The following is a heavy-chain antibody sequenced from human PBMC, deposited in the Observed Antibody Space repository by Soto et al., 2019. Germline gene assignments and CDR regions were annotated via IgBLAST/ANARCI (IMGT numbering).Heavy chain of an antibody. CDR3: ARHVAAAPGTRDEAFDI. Sequence: SGESLKISCQGSGYTFTTYWIGWVRQMPGKGLEWMGIIYPGDSDTKYSPSFQGQVTISADKSISTAYLQWSSLKASDTAMYYCARHVAAAPGTRDEAFDIWGQGTMVTVSS. D-gene: IGHD1-1*01. CDR2: IYPGDSDT. V-gene: IGHV5-51*01. J-gene: IGHJ3*02. CDR1: GYTFTTYW.